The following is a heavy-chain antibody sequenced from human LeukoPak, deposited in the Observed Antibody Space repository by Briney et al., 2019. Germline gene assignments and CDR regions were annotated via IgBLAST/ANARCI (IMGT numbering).Heavy chain of an antibody. V-gene: IGHV3-23*01. D-gene: IGHD6-25*01. J-gene: IGHJ3*02. CDR1: GFTFSNYG. Sequence: GGSLRLSCAASGFTFSNYGMSWVRQAPGKGLEWVSVISDSGASTYYADSVKGRFTISRDNSKNTLYLQVNSLRAEDTALYYCAKDRGTSLCDAFDIWGQGTMVTVSS. CDR2: ISDSGAST. CDR3: AKDRGTSLCDAFDI.